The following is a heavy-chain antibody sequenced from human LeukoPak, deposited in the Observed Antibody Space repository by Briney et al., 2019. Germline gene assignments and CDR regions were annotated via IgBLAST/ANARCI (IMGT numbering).Heavy chain of an antibody. J-gene: IGHJ4*02. D-gene: IGHD3-3*02. V-gene: IGHV3-48*01. Sequence: GGSLRLSCAASGFTFSSYEMNWVRQAPGKGLEWVSYISSSSSTIYYADSVKGRFTISRDNAKNSLYLQMNSLRAEDTAVYYCAREMHFWSGYRPTYFDYWGQGTLVTVSS. CDR3: AREMHFWSGYRPTYFDY. CDR1: GFTFSSYE. CDR2: ISSSSSTI.